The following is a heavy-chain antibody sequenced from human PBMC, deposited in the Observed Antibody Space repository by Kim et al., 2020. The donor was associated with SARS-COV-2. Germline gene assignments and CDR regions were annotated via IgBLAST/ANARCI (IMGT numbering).Heavy chain of an antibody. Sequence: GESLKISCKGSGYSFTSYWIGWVRQMPGKGLEWMGIIYPGDSDTRYSPSFQGQVTISADKSISTAYLQWSSLKASDTAMHYCARRGDHHLTWFDPWGQGTLVTVSS. J-gene: IGHJ5*02. CDR1: GYSFTSYW. CDR3: ARRGDHHLTWFDP. CDR2: IYPGDSDT. V-gene: IGHV5-51*01. D-gene: IGHD7-27*01.